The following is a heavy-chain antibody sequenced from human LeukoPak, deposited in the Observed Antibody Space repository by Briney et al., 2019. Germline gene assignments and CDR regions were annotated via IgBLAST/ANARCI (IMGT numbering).Heavy chain of an antibody. CDR1: GFTVSSDY. V-gene: IGHV3-66*01. D-gene: IGHD1-26*01. CDR3: ARDPGIANGMDG. Sequence: GGSLRLSCAASGFTVSSDYMRWVRQAPMKGLEWVSVIYRGSTYYADSVKGRFTVSSDNSKNTVDLQMNSLRVEDTAVYYCARDPGIANGMDGWGQGTTVTVS. CDR2: IYRGST. J-gene: IGHJ6*02.